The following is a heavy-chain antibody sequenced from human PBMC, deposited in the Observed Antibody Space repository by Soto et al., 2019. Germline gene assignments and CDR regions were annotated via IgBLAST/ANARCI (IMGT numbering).Heavy chain of an antibody. J-gene: IGHJ4*02. V-gene: IGHV3-30*18. CDR1: GFTFRSYG. CDR3: AKWEDRGYGFAFDY. CDR2: ISYDGSNE. Sequence: QVQLVESGGGVVQPGRSLRLSCAASGFTFRSYGMHWVRQTPGKGLEWVAGISYDGSNEYYADSVKGRFTSSRDNSKNTLYLQTDSLKTEDTAVYYSAKWEDRGYGFAFDYWGQGTLVTVSS. D-gene: IGHD1-26*01.